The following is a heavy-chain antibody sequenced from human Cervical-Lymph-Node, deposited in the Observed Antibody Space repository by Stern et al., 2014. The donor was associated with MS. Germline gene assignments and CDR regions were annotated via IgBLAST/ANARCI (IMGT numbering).Heavy chain of an antibody. Sequence: VQLVQSGGGLVQPGRSLRLSCAASGFTFDDFAMHWVRQTPGKGLEWVAGINWNSNNIDYVDSVRGRFTISRDNAKNSLYLQMNSLRAEDTALYYCAKDRYSYGRYYFDYWGQGILVTVSS. D-gene: IGHD5-18*01. CDR2: INWNSNNI. V-gene: IGHV3-9*01. CDR3: AKDRYSYGRYYFDY. CDR1: GFTFDDFA. J-gene: IGHJ4*02.